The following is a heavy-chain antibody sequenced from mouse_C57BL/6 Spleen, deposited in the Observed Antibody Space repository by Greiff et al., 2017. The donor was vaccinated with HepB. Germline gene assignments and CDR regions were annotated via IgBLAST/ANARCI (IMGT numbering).Heavy chain of an antibody. Sequence: EVKLQESGPVLVKPGASVKMSCKASGYTFTDYYMNWVKQSHGKSLEWIGVINPYNGGTSYNQKFKGKATLTVDKSSSTAYMELNSLTSEDSAVYYCARRRTVVEGDYFDYWGQGTTLTVSS. CDR3: ARRRTVVEGDYFDY. V-gene: IGHV1-19*01. CDR1: GYTFTDYY. J-gene: IGHJ2*01. D-gene: IGHD1-1*01. CDR2: INPYNGGT.